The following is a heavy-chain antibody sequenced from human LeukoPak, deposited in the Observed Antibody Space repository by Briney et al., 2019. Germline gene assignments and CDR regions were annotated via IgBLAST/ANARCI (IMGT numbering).Heavy chain of an antibody. J-gene: IGHJ4*02. CDR3: AKDRRAGRSWSSYLDY. V-gene: IGHV3-30*18. D-gene: IGHD1-26*01. CDR1: GFTFSSYG. Sequence: PGGSLRLSCAASGFTFSSYGMHWVRQAPGKGLEWVAVISYDGSNKYYADSVKGRFTISIDNSKNTPYMQMNSLRAEDTAVYYGAKDRRAGRSWSSYLDYWGQGTLVTVSS. CDR2: ISYDGSNK.